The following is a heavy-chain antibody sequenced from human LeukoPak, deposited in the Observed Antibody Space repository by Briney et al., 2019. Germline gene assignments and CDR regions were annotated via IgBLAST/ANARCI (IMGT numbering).Heavy chain of an antibody. D-gene: IGHD1-1*01. CDR3: VPKGNEGY. Sequence: GGSLRLSCSASGFNFSSYAMHWVRQAPGKGLEYVSAISPNGGSTYYADSVKGRFSISRDNSKNILYLQMSSVRPEDTAVYYCVPKGNEGYWGQGTLVTVSS. V-gene: IGHV3-64D*06. J-gene: IGHJ4*02. CDR2: ISPNGGST. CDR1: GFNFSSYA.